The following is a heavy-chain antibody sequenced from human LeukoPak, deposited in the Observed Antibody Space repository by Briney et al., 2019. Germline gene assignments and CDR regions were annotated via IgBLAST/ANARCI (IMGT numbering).Heavy chain of an antibody. CDR3: ARFTGTTETVDY. CDR2: IHYSGST. D-gene: IGHD4-17*01. J-gene: IGHJ4*02. CDR1: GGSISSGGYY. Sequence: SQTLSLTCTVSGGSISSGGYYWSWIRQHPGKGLEWIGHIHYSGSTYYNPSLKSRVTISVDTSKNQFSLKLSSVTAADTAVYYCARFTGTTETVDYWGQGTLVTVSS. V-gene: IGHV4-31*03.